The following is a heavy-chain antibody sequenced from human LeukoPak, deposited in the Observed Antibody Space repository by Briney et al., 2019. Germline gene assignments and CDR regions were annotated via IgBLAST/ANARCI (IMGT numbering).Heavy chain of an antibody. CDR3: ARDSYGDHFDY. D-gene: IGHD4-17*01. J-gene: IGHJ4*02. V-gene: IGHV1-69*01. CDR1: GGTFISYA. Sequence: SVKVSCKGSGGTFISYAISWVGQARGQGREGMGGIIPIFGTANYAQKFQGRVTITADESTSTAYMELSSLRSEDTAVYYCARDSYGDHFDYWGQGTLVTVSS. CDR2: IIPIFGTA.